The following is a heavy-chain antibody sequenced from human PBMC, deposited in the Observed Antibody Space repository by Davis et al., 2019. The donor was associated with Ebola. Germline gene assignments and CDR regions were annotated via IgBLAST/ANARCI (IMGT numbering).Heavy chain of an antibody. CDR2: IKQDGSEK. D-gene: IGHD6-6*01. Sequence: GGSLRLSCAASGFTFSSYWMSWVRQAPGKGLEWVANIKQDGSEKYYVDSVKGRFTISRDNAKNSLYLQMNSLRAEDTAVYYCARGGIAARHLVEENWFDPWGQGTLVTVSS. CDR1: GFTFSSYW. J-gene: IGHJ5*02. V-gene: IGHV3-7*03. CDR3: ARGGIAARHLVEENWFDP.